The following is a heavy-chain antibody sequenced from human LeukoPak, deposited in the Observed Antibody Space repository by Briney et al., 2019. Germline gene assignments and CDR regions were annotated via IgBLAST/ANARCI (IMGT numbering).Heavy chain of an antibody. Sequence: SETLTLTCTVSGSVSGSYGSHCWRWSRHPPGKGLECFGYIYDGRSTNYNTSLRSRVTISVDTHKKQFSLRLTSVTAADTAGYYCARHWNYDGNGYRHFVCWGQGTMVAVSS. CDR1: GSVSGSYGSHC. J-gene: IGHJ4*02. CDR2: IYDGRST. CDR3: ARHWNYDGNGYRHFVC. V-gene: IGHV4-59*08. D-gene: IGHD3-22*01.